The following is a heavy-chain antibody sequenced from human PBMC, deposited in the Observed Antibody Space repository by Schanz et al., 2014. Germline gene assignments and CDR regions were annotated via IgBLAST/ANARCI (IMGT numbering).Heavy chain of an antibody. V-gene: IGHV3-23*01. CDR3: ASGVHVSSLQKGLQF. Sequence: DVQLLESGGGLVQPGGSLRLSCAASGFTFSSYAMSWVRQAPGKGLEWVSTISASGGSTYYADSVKGRFTISRDNAKNSVSLQMRRLRVEDTAVYYCASGVHVSSLQKGLQFWGRGTLVIVSS. D-gene: IGHD3-10*01. J-gene: IGHJ1*01. CDR1: GFTFSSYA. CDR2: ISASGGST.